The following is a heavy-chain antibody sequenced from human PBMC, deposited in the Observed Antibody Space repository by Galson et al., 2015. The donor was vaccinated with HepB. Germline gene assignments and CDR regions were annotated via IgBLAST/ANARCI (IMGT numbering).Heavy chain of an antibody. J-gene: IGHJ4*02. CDR1: GYTFTGYY. Sequence: SVKVSCKASGYTFTGYYMHWVRQAPGQGLEWMGRINPNSGGTNYAQKFQGRVTMTRDTSISTAYMELSRLRSDDTAVYYCASPFYDSSGYSSRIVDYWGQGTLVTVSS. D-gene: IGHD3-22*01. V-gene: IGHV1-2*06. CDR2: INPNSGGT. CDR3: ASPFYDSSGYSSRIVDY.